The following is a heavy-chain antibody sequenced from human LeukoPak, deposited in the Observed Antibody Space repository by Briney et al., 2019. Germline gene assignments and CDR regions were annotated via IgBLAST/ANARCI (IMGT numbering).Heavy chain of an antibody. D-gene: IGHD2-15*01. CDR1: GFTFSSHA. Sequence: GGSLRLSCAASGFTFSSHAMSWVRQAPGMGLEWVSSISVSGDSTNYADSVKGRFTISRDNSKNTLYLHMNSLTAGDTAAYYCAAKNTGFCSGGYCYYFDFWGQGTLVTVSS. CDR2: ISVSGDST. CDR3: AAKNTGFCSGGYCYYFDF. J-gene: IGHJ4*02. V-gene: IGHV3-23*01.